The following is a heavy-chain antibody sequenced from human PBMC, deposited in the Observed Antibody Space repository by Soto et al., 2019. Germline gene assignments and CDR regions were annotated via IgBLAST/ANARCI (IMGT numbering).Heavy chain of an antibody. CDR3: ARGGLWWWRDAFDI. CDR2: IYYSGST. D-gene: IGHD2-21*01. J-gene: IGHJ3*02. Sequence: SETLSLTCTVSGGSISSYYWSWIRQPPGKGLEWIGYIYYSGSTNYNPSLKSRVTISVDTSKNQFSLKLSSVTAADTAVYYCARGGLWWWRDAFDIWGQGTMVTVSS. CDR1: GGSISSYY. V-gene: IGHV4-59*01.